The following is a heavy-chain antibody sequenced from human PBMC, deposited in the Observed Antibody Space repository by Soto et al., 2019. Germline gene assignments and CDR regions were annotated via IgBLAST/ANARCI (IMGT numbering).Heavy chain of an antibody. V-gene: IGHV1-2*04. CDR2: INPNSGGT. CDR1: GYTFTGYY. Sequence: QVQLVQSGAEVKKPGASVKVSCKASGYTFTGYYMHWVRQAPGQGREWMGWINPNSGGTNYAQKFQGWITMTRDTSVSTAYMELGRLRSDDTAVYYCAREVNDMVVVPAATFDYWGPGTLVTVFS. J-gene: IGHJ4*02. D-gene: IGHD2-2*01. CDR3: AREVNDMVVVPAATFDY.